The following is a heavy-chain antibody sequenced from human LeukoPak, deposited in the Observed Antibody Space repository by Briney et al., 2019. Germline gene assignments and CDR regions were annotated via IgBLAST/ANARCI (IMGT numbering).Heavy chain of an antibody. D-gene: IGHD5-24*01. CDR2: IYHSGST. CDR3: ARLVEMATIVDY. J-gene: IGHJ4*02. V-gene: IGHV4-38-2*01. Sequence: SETLSLTCAVSGYSISSGYYWGWIRQPPGKGLEWIGSIYHSGSTYYNPSLKSRVTISVDTSKNQFSLKLSFVTAADTAVYYCARLVEMATIVDYWGQGTLVTVSS. CDR1: GYSISSGYY.